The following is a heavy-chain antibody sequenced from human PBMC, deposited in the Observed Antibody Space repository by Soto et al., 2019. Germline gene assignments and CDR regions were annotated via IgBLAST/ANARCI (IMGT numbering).Heavy chain of an antibody. CDR1: GGSISSSSYY. CDR3: ERLAGYCSINGCHGDYAMDV. V-gene: IGHV4-39*01. J-gene: IGHJ6*02. CDR2: IYYSGST. Sequence: PSETLSLTCTVSGGSISSSSYYWGWIRQPPGKGLEWIGSIYYSGSTYYNPSLKSRVTISVDTSKNQFSLKLSSVTAADTAVYYCERLAGYCSINGCHGDYAMDVWGQGTTVTVSS. D-gene: IGHD2-2*01.